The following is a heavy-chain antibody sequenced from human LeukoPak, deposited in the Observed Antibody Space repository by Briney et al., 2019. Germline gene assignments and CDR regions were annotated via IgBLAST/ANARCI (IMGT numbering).Heavy chain of an antibody. Sequence: SETLSLTCTVSGGSISSYYWSCIRQPPGKGLEWIGSIYYTGSTYYNPALKSRVTISVDTSKNQFSLKLSSVTAADTAVYYCARRLPAYCGGDCLSANWFDPWGQGALVTVSS. CDR3: ARRLPAYCGGDCLSANWFDP. D-gene: IGHD2-21*02. V-gene: IGHV4-59*05. CDR1: GGSISSYY. CDR2: IYYTGST. J-gene: IGHJ5*02.